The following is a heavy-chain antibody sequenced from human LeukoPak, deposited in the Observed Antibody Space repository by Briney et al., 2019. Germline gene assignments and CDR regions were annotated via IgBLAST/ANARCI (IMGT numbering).Heavy chain of an antibody. CDR2: IYYTGST. D-gene: IGHD6-13*01. Sequence: SETLSLTCTVSGGSISSYYWSWIRQPPGXGLEWIGYIYYTGSTNYNPSLKSRVTISVDTSKNQLFLRLTSVTAADTAVYYCARLGYSSSWLAVDYWGQGTLVTVSS. V-gene: IGHV4-59*08. J-gene: IGHJ4*02. CDR1: GGSISSYY. CDR3: ARLGYSSSWLAVDY.